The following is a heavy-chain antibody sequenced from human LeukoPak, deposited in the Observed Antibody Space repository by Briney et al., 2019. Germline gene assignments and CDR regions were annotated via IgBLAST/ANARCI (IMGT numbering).Heavy chain of an antibody. CDR2: MSSSGSTK. CDR1: GFTFSSYE. CDR3: ARAGDAFDI. Sequence: GGSLRLSCAASGFTFSSYEMNWVRQAPGKGLEWVSYMSSSGSTKYYADSVKGRFTISRDNSKNTLYLQMNSLRAEDTAVYYCARAGDAFDIWGQGAMVTVSS. J-gene: IGHJ3*02. V-gene: IGHV3-48*03.